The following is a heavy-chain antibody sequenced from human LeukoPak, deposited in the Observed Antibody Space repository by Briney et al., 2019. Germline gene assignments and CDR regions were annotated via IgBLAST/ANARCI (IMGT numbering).Heavy chain of an antibody. V-gene: IGHV1-46*01. CDR2: INPSGGST. CDR3: AREGLQLDLDY. D-gene: IGHD4-11*01. CDR1: GYTFTSYY. J-gene: IGHJ4*02. Sequence: ASVKVSCKASGYTFTSYYMHWVRQAPGQGLEWMGIINPSGGSTSYAQKFQGRVTMTRDMSTSTVYMELSSLRSEDTAVYYCAREGLQLDLDYWGQGTLVTVSS.